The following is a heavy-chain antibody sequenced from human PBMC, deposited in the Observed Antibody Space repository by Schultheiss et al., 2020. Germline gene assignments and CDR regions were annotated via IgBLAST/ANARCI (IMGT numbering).Heavy chain of an antibody. CDR2: ISWNSGSI. D-gene: IGHD6-19*01. V-gene: IGHV3-9*01. CDR1: GFTFGDYA. Sequence: GGSLRLSCTASGFTFGDYAMHWVRQAPGKGLEWVSGISWNSGSIGYADSVKGRFTISRDNAKNSLYLQMNSLRAEDTAVYYCASGGRGWYGGWLEYWGKGTLVTVSS. CDR3: ASGGRGWYGGWLEY. J-gene: IGHJ4*02.